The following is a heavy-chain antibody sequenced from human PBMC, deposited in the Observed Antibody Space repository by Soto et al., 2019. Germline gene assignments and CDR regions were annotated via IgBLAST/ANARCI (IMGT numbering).Heavy chain of an antibody. CDR3: ATGLHMVRGAHLYYYGMDV. V-gene: IGHV1-69*13. CDR1: GGTFSSYA. D-gene: IGHD3-10*01. J-gene: IGHJ6*02. Sequence: ASVKVSCKASGGTFSSYAISWVRQAPGQGLEWMGGIIPIFGTANYAQKFQGRVTITADESTSTAYMELSSLRSEDTAVYYCATGLHMVRGAHLYYYGMDVWGQVTTVTVSS. CDR2: IIPIFGTA.